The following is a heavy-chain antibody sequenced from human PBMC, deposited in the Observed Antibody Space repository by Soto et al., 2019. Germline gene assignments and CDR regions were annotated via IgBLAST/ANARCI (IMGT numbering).Heavy chain of an antibody. V-gene: IGHV4-4*02. D-gene: IGHD1-1*01. CDR2: IYRSGGT. CDR3: ASRAPGTSVDC. J-gene: IGHJ4*02. CDR1: GGCFTSNNW. Sequence: QVQLQESGPGLVKPSGTLSLTCAVSGGCFTSNNWWTWVRPPPGQGLEWIGEIYRSGGTNYKPSLRSRSTLSRAKSDNKSSLKVTSLPAADTAVYPSASRAPGTSVDCWGQGTLVTVS.